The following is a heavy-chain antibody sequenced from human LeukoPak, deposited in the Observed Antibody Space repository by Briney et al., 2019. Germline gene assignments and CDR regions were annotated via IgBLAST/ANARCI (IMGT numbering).Heavy chain of an antibody. CDR1: GYTFTGYY. D-gene: IGHD3-22*01. Sequence: ASVKVSCKASGYTFTGYYMHWVRQAPGQGLEWMGWINPNSGGTNYAQKFQGRVTMTRDTSISTAYMELSRLRSDDTAVYYCACCPYYYDSANWFDPWGQGTLVTVSS. V-gene: IGHV1-2*02. CDR3: ACCPYYYDSANWFDP. CDR2: INPNSGGT. J-gene: IGHJ5*02.